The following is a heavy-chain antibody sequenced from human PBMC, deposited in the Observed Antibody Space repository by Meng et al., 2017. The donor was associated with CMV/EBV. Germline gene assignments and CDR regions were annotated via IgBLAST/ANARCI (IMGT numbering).Heavy chain of an antibody. V-gene: IGHV3-48*03. CDR3: ARDGEVVGTTVTTLDYYYGMDV. Sequence: GESLKISCAASGFTFSSYEMNWVRQAPGKGPEWVSYISSSGSTIYYADSVKGRFTISRDNAKNSLYLQMNSLRAEDTAVYYCARDGEVVGTTVTTLDYYYGMDVWGQGTTVTVSS. CDR2: ISSSGSTI. CDR1: GFTFSSYE. J-gene: IGHJ6*02. D-gene: IGHD4-17*01.